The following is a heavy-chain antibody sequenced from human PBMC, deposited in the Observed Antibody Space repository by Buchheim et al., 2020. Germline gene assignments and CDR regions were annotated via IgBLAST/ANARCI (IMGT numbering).Heavy chain of an antibody. D-gene: IGHD3-16*01. CDR1: GGSFSGYY. V-gene: IGHV4-34*01. CDR3: AGGEPGEN. CDR2: INHSGST. J-gene: IGHJ4*02. Sequence: QVQLQQGGAGLLKPSETLSLTCAVYGGSFSGYYWSWIRQPPGKGLEWIGEINHSGSTNYNPSLKSRVTISVDTSKNQFSLHLSSVAAADAAVYDCAGGEPGENWGQGTL.